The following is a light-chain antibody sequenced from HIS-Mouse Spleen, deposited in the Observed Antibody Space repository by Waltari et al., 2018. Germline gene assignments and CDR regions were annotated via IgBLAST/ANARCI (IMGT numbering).Light chain of an antibody. CDR2: EVS. J-gene: IGLJ1*01. Sequence: QSALTQPPSASGSPGQSVTISCTGTSSDVGGYNYVSWYQQHPGKAPKLIIYEVSKRPSGVPDRFSGYKSGNTASLTVAGLQAEDEADYYCSSYAGSNNSLYVFGTGTKVTVL. CDR1: SSDVGGYNY. CDR3: SSYAGSNNSLYV. V-gene: IGLV2-8*01.